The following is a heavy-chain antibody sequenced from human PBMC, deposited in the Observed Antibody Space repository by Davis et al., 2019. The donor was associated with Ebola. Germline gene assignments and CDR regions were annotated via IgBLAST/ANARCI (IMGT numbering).Heavy chain of an antibody. CDR3: ARGHIAAAGNFDY. CDR1: GFTFSSYA. CDR2: IWYDGSNK. J-gene: IGHJ4*02. V-gene: IGHV3-33*08. Sequence: GGSLRLSCAASGFTFSSYAMHWVRQAPGKGLEWVAVIWYDGSNKYYADSVKGRFTISRDNSKNTLYLQMNSLRAEDTAVYYCARGHIAAAGNFDYWGQGTLVTVSS. D-gene: IGHD6-13*01.